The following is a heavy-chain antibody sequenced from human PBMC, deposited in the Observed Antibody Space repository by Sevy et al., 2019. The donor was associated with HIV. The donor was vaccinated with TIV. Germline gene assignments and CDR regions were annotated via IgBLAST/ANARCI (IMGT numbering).Heavy chain of an antibody. Sequence: ASVKVSCKASGYTFTRYGIHWVRQAPGQRLEWMGWINTDNGNTEYSQKFQGRVTITRDTSAGTAYLDLGRLISEDNAVYYCAAGLRIWYFDLWGRGSLVTVSS. CDR1: GYTFTRYG. CDR3: AAGLRIWYFDL. J-gene: IGHJ2*01. D-gene: IGHD5-12*01. CDR2: INTDNGNT. V-gene: IGHV1-3*04.